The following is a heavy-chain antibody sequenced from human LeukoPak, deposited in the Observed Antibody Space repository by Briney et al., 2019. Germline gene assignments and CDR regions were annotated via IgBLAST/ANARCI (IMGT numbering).Heavy chain of an antibody. CDR2: ISAYNGNT. Sequence: ASVKVSCKASGYTFTSYGISWVRQAPGQGLEWMGWISAYNGNTNYAQKLQGRVTMTTDTSTSTAYMELRSLRSDDTAVYYCARSITMVRGVIGFVDVWGKGTTVTISS. J-gene: IGHJ6*04. D-gene: IGHD3-10*01. V-gene: IGHV1-18*01. CDR3: ARSITMVRGVIGFVDV. CDR1: GYTFTSYG.